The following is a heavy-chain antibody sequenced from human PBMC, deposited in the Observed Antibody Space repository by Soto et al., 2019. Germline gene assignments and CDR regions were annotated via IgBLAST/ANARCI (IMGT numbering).Heavy chain of an antibody. V-gene: IGHV3-23*01. CDR1: GFTFSSYA. Sequence: QPGGSLRLSCAASGFTFSSYAMSWVRQAPGKGLEWVSAISGSGGSTYYADSVKGRFTISRDNSKNTLYLQMNSLRAEDTAVYYCAKRIVVVITSAHAYWGQGTLVTVSS. D-gene: IGHD3-22*01. CDR2: ISGSGGST. J-gene: IGHJ4*02. CDR3: AKRIVVVITSAHAY.